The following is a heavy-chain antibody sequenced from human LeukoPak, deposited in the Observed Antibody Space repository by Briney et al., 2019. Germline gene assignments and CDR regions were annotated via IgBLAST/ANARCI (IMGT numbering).Heavy chain of an antibody. D-gene: IGHD2-15*01. CDR1: GGSISSYY. Sequence: NPSETLSLTCTVSGGSISSYYWSWIRQPPGKGLEWIGYIYYSGSTNYNPSLKSRVTISVDTSKNQFSLKLSSVTAADTAVYYCARDKGYCSGGSCRGWFDPWGQGTLVTVSS. J-gene: IGHJ5*02. CDR3: ARDKGYCSGGSCRGWFDP. CDR2: IYYSGST. V-gene: IGHV4-59*01.